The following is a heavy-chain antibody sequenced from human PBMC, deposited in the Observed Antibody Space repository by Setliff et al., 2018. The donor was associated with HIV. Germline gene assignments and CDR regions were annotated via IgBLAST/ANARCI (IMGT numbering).Heavy chain of an antibody. J-gene: IGHJ6*02. V-gene: IGHV1-8*01. Sequence: ASVKVSRKPPGHTFTNYDIHWMRRAPGQGLEWMGWMNPNSGVSGYALKFHDRVTMTRDTSITTLYMELSSLTSEDTAVYYCARGKGVGGVIITGGLDVWGQGTTVTVSS. CDR2: MNPNSGVS. CDR1: GHTFTNYD. CDR3: ARGKGVGGVIITGGLDV. D-gene: IGHD3-10*01.